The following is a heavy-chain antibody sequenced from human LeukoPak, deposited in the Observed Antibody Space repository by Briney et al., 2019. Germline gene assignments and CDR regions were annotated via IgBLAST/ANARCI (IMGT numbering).Heavy chain of an antibody. CDR2: MKQDETEK. CDR3: ASGAHYSSSWSYLDC. Sequence: GGSLRLSCAASGFTFSIYWMSWVRQAPGKGLEWVANMKQDETEKYYVDSVKGRFTISRDNAKNSLYLQMNSLRAEDTAVYYCASGAHYSSSWSYLDCWGQGALVTVSS. CDR1: GFTFSIYW. D-gene: IGHD6-13*01. J-gene: IGHJ4*02. V-gene: IGHV3-7*01.